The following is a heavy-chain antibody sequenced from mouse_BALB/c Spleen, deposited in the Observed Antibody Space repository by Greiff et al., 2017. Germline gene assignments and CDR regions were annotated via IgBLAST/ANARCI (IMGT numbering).Heavy chain of an antibody. CDR2: IWAGGST. V-gene: IGHV2-9*02. J-gene: IGHJ1*01. Sequence: VKLEESGPGLVAPSQSLSITCTVSGFSLTSYGVHWVRQPPGKGLEWLGVIWAGGSTNYNSALMSRLSISKDNSKSQVFLKMNSLQTDDTAMYYCAREKTEMFDVWGAGTTVTVSS. CDR1: GFSLTSYG. CDR3: AREKTEMFDV.